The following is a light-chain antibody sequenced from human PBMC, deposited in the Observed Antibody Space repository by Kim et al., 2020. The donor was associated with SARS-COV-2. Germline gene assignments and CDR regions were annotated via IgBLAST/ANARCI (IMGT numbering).Light chain of an antibody. CDR2: DVS. Sequence: GQSVTISCTGTSSDVGGYDWFSWYQQHPGKAPKLIISDVSKRPSGVPDRFSGSKSGNSASLTVSGLQAEDEADYYCCSYAGDDKYVFGTGTKVTVL. J-gene: IGLJ1*01. CDR1: SSDVGGYDW. V-gene: IGLV2-11*03. CDR3: CSYAGDDKYV.